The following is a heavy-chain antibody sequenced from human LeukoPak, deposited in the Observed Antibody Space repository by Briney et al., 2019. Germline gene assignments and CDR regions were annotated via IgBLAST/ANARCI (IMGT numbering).Heavy chain of an antibody. CDR2: ISSSSSDT. Sequence: GGSLRLSCAASGFTFSDSYMSWIRQTPGKGLEWLSYISSSSSDTNYADSVKGRFTISRDNAENSLYLQMNSLRAEDTAVYYCARGPKYIASTGPHYFDYWGQGTLVTVSS. V-gene: IGHV3-11*06. D-gene: IGHD1-1*01. CDR3: ARGPKYIASTGPHYFDY. CDR1: GFTFSDSY. J-gene: IGHJ4*02.